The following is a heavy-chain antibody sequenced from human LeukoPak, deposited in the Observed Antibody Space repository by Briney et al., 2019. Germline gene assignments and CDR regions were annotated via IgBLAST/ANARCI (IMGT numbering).Heavy chain of an antibody. J-gene: IGHJ6*02. CDR2: IYYSGST. Sequence: GTLSLTSAGSRGSIRRYYWSWRRQPPGKGLEWIGYIYYSGSTIHNPSLKSRVIISVDTSNNQCSLKLRSVTAADTAVYYCARMGYYYYGSDVWGQGTTVTVPS. CDR3: ARMGYYYYGSDV. CDR1: RGSIRRYY. V-gene: IGHV4-59*12.